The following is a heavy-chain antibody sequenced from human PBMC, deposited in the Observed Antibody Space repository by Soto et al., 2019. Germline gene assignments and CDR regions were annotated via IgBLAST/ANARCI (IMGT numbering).Heavy chain of an antibody. J-gene: IGHJ3*01. CDR2: ISGSGFKK. D-gene: IGHD3-10*01. V-gene: IGHV3-23*01. CDR1: GFIFENFG. Sequence: GGSLRLSCAASGFIFENFGMSLVRQAPGKGLEWISSISGSGFKKYYADSAKGRFTISRDTSSNTLYLQLNSLRDDDAAMYYCAKDSGLPRFGTLIHALDLWGQGTMVTVSS. CDR3: AKDSGLPRFGTLIHALDL.